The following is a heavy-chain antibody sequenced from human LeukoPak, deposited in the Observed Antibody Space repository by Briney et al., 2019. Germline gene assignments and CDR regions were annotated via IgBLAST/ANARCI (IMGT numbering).Heavy chain of an antibody. CDR2: IGGSGGTI. Sequence: GGSLRLSCAASGFTFSSYEMNWVRQAPGKGLEWISYIGGSGGTIFYADSVKGRLTTSRDNAKNTHFLQMDNLRVDDTAIYYCAREGVVDWGDPFDIWGQGATVTDSS. CDR1: GFTFSSYE. D-gene: IGHD7-27*01. V-gene: IGHV3-48*03. J-gene: IGHJ3*02. CDR3: AREGVVDWGDPFDI.